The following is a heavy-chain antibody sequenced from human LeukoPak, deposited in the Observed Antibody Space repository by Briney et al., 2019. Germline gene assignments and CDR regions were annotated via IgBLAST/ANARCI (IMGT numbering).Heavy chain of an antibody. J-gene: IGHJ6*02. CDR1: GFTFSSYA. Sequence: GGSLRLSCAASGFTFSSYAMSWVRQAPGKGLEWVSAISGSGGSTYYADSVKGRFTISRDNSKNTLYLQMNSLRAEDTAVYYCAKFRPYCGGDCYWLYYYYYGMDVWGQGTTVTVSS. CDR2: ISGSGGST. V-gene: IGHV3-23*01. CDR3: AKFRPYCGGDCYWLYYYYYGMDV. D-gene: IGHD2-21*02.